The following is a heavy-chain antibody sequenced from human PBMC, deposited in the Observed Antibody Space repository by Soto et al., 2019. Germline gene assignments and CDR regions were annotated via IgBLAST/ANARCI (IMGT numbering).Heavy chain of an antibody. CDR3: AKFFVETGESSGWPWSFHY. CDR1: GFTFSNYA. V-gene: IGHV3-23*01. J-gene: IGHJ4*02. CDR2: ISGGGGTT. D-gene: IGHD6-25*01. Sequence: EVQLLESGGGLVQPGGSLRLSCAASGFTFSNYAMSWVRQAPGKGLEWVSAISGGGGTTYYAGSVKGRFTISRDNSKNTPFLQMNSLGAEDTAVYYCAKFFVETGESSGWPWSFHYWGQGTLVTVSS.